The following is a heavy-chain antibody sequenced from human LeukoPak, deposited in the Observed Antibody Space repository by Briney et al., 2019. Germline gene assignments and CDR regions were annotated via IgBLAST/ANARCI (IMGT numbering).Heavy chain of an antibody. CDR2: ISGSGGST. V-gene: IGHV3-23*01. D-gene: IGHD3-10*01. Sequence: PGGSLRLSCAASGFTFSSYAMSWVRQAPGKGLEWVSAISGSGGSTYYADSVKGRFTISRDNSKNTLYLQMNSLRAEDTAVYYCAREFYGSGSYSLPPDYWGQGTLVTVSS. CDR1: GFTFSSYA. J-gene: IGHJ4*02. CDR3: AREFYGSGSYSLPPDY.